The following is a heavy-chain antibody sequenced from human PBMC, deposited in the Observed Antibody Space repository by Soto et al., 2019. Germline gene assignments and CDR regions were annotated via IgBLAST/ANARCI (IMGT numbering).Heavy chain of an antibody. Sequence: SETLSLTCTVSGGSISSDYWSWIRQPPGKGLEWIGYGHNSGSLLYNPSLKSRVSISVDTSRNQVSLRLTSVTAADTAVYFCAREDDGGDRDYYGLDVWGQGTTVTVS. CDR3: AREDDGGDRDYYGLDV. CDR2: GHNSGSL. V-gene: IGHV4-4*08. D-gene: IGHD2-21*02. CDR1: GGSISSDY. J-gene: IGHJ6*02.